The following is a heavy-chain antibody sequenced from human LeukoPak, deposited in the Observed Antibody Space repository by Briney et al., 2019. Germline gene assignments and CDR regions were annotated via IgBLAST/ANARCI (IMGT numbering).Heavy chain of an antibody. CDR1: GYTFTGYY. J-gene: IGHJ6*03. CDR3: ARGGAARDYYYYMDV. Sequence: GASVKVSCKASGYTFTGYYMHWVRQAPGQGLEWMGWINPNSGGTNCAQKFQGRVTMTRDTSISTAYMELSRLRSDDTAVYYCARGGAARDYYYYMDVWGKGTTVTVSS. D-gene: IGHD6-6*01. V-gene: IGHV1-2*02. CDR2: INPNSGGT.